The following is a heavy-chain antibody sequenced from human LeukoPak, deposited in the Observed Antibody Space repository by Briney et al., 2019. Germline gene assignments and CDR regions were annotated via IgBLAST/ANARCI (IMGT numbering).Heavy chain of an antibody. Sequence: SETLSLTCTVSGGSVSSGYHYWSWIRQPPGKNLERIGYISYSGSTSYNPSLESRVSISVDTSKNQFSLKLNSVTAADTAIYYCARVTPGYTGGGADYYYMVVWGKGTTVTVSS. CDR2: ISYSGST. J-gene: IGHJ6*03. D-gene: IGHD6-25*01. CDR3: ARVTPGYTGGGADYYYMVV. V-gene: IGHV4-30-4*08. CDR1: GGSVSSGYHY.